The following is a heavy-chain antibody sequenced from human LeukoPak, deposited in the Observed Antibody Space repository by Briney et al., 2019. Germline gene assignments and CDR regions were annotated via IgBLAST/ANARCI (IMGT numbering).Heavy chain of an antibody. D-gene: IGHD3-10*01. J-gene: IGHJ5*02. Sequence: PSETLSLTCAVYGVSFSGYYWIWIRQPPAKGLEWIGEINHSGSTNHHPSLKSRVSISVDTSKNQLSLKLSSVTAADTAVYYCARLLGVDGGSGSYYKSGWFDPWGQGTLVTVSS. CDR2: INHSGST. V-gene: IGHV4-34*01. CDR1: GVSFSGYY. CDR3: ARLLGVDGGSGSYYKSGWFDP.